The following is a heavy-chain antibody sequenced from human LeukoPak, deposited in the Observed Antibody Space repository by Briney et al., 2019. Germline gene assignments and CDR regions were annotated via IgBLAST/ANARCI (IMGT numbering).Heavy chain of an antibody. Sequence: GGSLRLSCAASGFTFSSYWMHWVRQAPGKGLVWVSRINSDGSSTSYADSVKGRFTISRDNAKNTLYLQMNSLRAADTAVYYCARGRYSSGWYYFDYWGQGTLVTVSS. CDR3: ARGRYSSGWYYFDY. CDR2: INSDGSST. CDR1: GFTFSSYW. D-gene: IGHD6-19*01. J-gene: IGHJ4*02. V-gene: IGHV3-74*01.